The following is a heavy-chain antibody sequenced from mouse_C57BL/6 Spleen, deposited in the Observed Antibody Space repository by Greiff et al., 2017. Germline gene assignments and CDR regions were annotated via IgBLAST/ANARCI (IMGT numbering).Heavy chain of an antibody. J-gene: IGHJ2*01. CDR3: AGEGGPFDY. CDR2: IYPGDGDT. V-gene: IGHV1-82*01. D-gene: IGHD1-1*02. CDR1: GYAFSSSW. Sequence: QVQLQQSGPELVKPGASVKISCKASGYAFSSSWMNWVKQRPGKGLEWIGRIYPGDGDTNYNGKFKGKATLTADKSSSTAYMQLSSLTAEDSAVYFCAGEGGPFDYWGQGTTLTVSS.